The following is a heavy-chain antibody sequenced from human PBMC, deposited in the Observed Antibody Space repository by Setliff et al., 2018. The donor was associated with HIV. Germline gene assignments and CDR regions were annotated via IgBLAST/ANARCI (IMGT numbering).Heavy chain of an antibody. CDR3: ARVSKSSPDAFDI. Sequence: GGSLRLSCAASGFTFSSYAMSWVRQAPGKGLEWVSLIYSGGSTYYADSVKGRFTVSRDNSKNTLYLQMNSLRAEDTAVYYCARVSKSSPDAFDIWGQGTMVTVSS. V-gene: IGHV3-66*01. CDR1: GFTFSSYA. D-gene: IGHD6-13*01. J-gene: IGHJ3*02. CDR2: IYSGGST.